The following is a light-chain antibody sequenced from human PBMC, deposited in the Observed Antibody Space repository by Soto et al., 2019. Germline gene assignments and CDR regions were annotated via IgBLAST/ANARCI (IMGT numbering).Light chain of an antibody. CDR2: DVS. Sequence: QSVLTQPASVSGAPGQSITISCPGTSIDVGGYNYVSWYQQHPGKAPKLMIYDVSNRPSGVSNRFSGSKSGNTASLTISGLQAEDEADYYCSSYTSSSPYVFGTGTKSPS. V-gene: IGLV2-14*01. J-gene: IGLJ1*01. CDR1: SIDVGGYNY. CDR3: SSYTSSSPYV.